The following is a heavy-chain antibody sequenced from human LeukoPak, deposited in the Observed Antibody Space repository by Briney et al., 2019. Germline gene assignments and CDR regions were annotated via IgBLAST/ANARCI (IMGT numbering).Heavy chain of an antibody. Sequence: SVKVSCKASGGTFRNYPISWLRQAPGQGLEWMGVVLPIFRMTNYAEKVQGRVTITADESTTTAYLELNSLRSEDTAVYYCAICSSTWSGDKPDSWGQGSLVTVSS. D-gene: IGHD2-2*01. J-gene: IGHJ4*02. CDR1: GGTFRNYP. V-gene: IGHV1-69*13. CDR3: AICSSTWSGDKPDS. CDR2: VLPIFRMT.